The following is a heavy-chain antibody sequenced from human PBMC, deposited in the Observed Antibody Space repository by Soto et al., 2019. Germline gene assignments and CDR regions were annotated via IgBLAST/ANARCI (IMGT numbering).Heavy chain of an antibody. CDR2: VSHDGRNT. CDR3: AKGGRQWLVTSYFNY. V-gene: IGHV3-30*18. Sequence: VKLVESGGGVVKPGRSLRLSCAASGFTFSDYAMHWIRQAPGKGLEWVAVVSHDGRNTHYADSVKGRFTISRDSSKNTVSLEMASLRAEDTAVYYCAKGGRQWLVTSYFNYWGQGALVTVSS. CDR1: GFTFSDYA. J-gene: IGHJ4*02. D-gene: IGHD6-19*01.